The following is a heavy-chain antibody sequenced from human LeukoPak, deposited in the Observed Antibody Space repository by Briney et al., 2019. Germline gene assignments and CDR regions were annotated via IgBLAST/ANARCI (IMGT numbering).Heavy chain of an antibody. J-gene: IGHJ4*02. V-gene: IGHV4-34*01. CDR3: ARIHCTSTSCSHRGIDY. CDR2: ISHSGST. D-gene: IGHD2-2*01. Sequence: SETQSLTCGAYGDSFSGYYWSWLRQPPGMGLEWIAEISHSGSTNYNPSLRSRVTISVDTSKNQFSLKLSSVTAADTAVYYCARIHCTSTSCSHRGIDYWGQGTLVTVSS. CDR1: GDSFSGYY.